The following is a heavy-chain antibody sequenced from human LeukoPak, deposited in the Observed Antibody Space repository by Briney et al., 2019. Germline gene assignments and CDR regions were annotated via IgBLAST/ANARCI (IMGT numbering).Heavy chain of an antibody. Sequence: GGSLRLSCAASGFTFSSYAMSWVRQAPGKGLEWVSAISGSGGSTYYADSVKGRFTISRDNSKNTLYLQMNSLRAEDTAVYYCANHPRRGYSGSDPAAPFDYWGQGTLVTVSS. CDR1: GFTFSSYA. CDR2: ISGSGGST. CDR3: ANHPRRGYSGSDPAAPFDY. V-gene: IGHV3-23*01. D-gene: IGHD5-12*01. J-gene: IGHJ4*02.